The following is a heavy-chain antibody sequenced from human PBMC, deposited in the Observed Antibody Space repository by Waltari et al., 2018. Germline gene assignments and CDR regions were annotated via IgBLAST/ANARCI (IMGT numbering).Heavy chain of an antibody. CDR3: ARAARILITFGGVSAFDP. CDR2: IYCSGRT. V-gene: IGHV4-39*01. Sequence: QVQLQASGPGLVKPSETLSLTCSVSGVSITNTSSYWAWIRQPPGKGLEWIGNIYCSGRTYYNPSLNSRVTMSVDTSKNQFSLNLNSVTAADTAVYYCARAARILITFGGVSAFDPWGQGTLVTVSS. J-gene: IGHJ5*02. CDR1: GVSITNTSSY. D-gene: IGHD3-16*01.